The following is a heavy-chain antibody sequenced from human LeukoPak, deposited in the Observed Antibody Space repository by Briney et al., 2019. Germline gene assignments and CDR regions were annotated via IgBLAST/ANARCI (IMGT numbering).Heavy chain of an antibody. J-gene: IGHJ5*02. CDR2: MNPNSGNT. V-gene: IGHV1-8*01. Sequence: ASVKVSCKASGYTFTSYDINWVRQATGQGLEWMGWMNPNSGNTGYAQRFQGRVTMTRNTSISTAYMELSSLRSDDTAVYYCARDSIFGVAPNWFDPWGQGTLVTVSS. CDR3: ARDSIFGVAPNWFDP. D-gene: IGHD3-3*01. CDR1: GYTFTSYD.